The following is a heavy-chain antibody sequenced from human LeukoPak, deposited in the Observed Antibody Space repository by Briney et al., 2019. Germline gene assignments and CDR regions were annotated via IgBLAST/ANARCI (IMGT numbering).Heavy chain of an antibody. D-gene: IGHD3-22*01. J-gene: IGHJ4*02. CDR2: IRYDGSNK. Sequence: GGSLRLSCAASGFTFSSYGMHWVRQAPGKGLEWVAFIRYDGSNKYYADSVKGRFTISRDNSKNTLYLQMNSLRAEDTAVYYCASPGPSITMIVPLDYWGQGTLVTVSS. V-gene: IGHV3-30*02. CDR3: ASPGPSITMIVPLDY. CDR1: GFTFSSYG.